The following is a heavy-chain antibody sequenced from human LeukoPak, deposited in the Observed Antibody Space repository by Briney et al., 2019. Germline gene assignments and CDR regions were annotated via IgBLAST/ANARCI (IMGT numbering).Heavy chain of an antibody. Sequence: ASVKVSCKASGYTFTGYYMNWVRQAPGQGLEWMGWINPNSGGTNYAQKFQGRVTMTRDTSISTAYMELSRLRPDDTAVYYCARAGYCSSTSCQLDHMDVWGKGTTVTVSS. CDR2: INPNSGGT. D-gene: IGHD2-2*01. J-gene: IGHJ6*03. CDR1: GYTFTGYY. CDR3: ARAGYCSSTSCQLDHMDV. V-gene: IGHV1-2*02.